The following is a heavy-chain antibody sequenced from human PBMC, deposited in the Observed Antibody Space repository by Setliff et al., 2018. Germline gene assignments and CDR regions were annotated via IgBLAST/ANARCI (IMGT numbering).Heavy chain of an antibody. V-gene: IGHV4-61*10. CDR3: ARLNFWSGFWYFTL. CDR1: GGSVGGGSYY. CDR2: VYYTGNT. D-gene: IGHD3-3*01. Sequence: TSETLSLTCTVSGGSVGGGSYYWSWIRQPAGKGLEWVGYVYYTGNTNYNPSLKSRLTISVDPSKNQVSLELKSATAADTGVYYCARLNFWSGFWYFTLWGQGTPVTVSS. J-gene: IGHJ4*02.